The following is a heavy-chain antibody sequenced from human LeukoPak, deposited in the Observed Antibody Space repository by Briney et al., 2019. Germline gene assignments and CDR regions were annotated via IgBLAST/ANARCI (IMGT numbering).Heavy chain of an antibody. J-gene: IGHJ4*02. CDR3: ARDRGMEWLPGGEFDY. V-gene: IGHV3-21*01. Sequence: KTGGSLRLSCAASGFTFSSYSMNWVRQAPGKGLEWVSSISSSSSYIYYADSVKGRFTISRDNAKNSLYLQMNSLRAEDTAVYYCARDRGMEWLPGGEFDYWGQGTLVTVSS. D-gene: IGHD3-3*01. CDR2: ISSSSSYI. CDR1: GFTFSSYS.